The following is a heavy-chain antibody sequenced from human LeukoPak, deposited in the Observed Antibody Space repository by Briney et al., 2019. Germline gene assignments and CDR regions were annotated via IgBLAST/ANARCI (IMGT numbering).Heavy chain of an antibody. V-gene: IGHV1-69*13. CDR2: IIPIFGTA. Sequence: ASVKVSCKASGGTFSSYAISWVRQAPGQGLEWMGGIIPIFGTANYAQKFQGRVTITADESTSTAYMELSSLRSEDTAVYYCARERGSSHGVFGYWGQEPLVTVSS. CDR1: GGTFSSYA. CDR3: ARERGSSHGVFGY. D-gene: IGHD1-26*01. J-gene: IGHJ4*02.